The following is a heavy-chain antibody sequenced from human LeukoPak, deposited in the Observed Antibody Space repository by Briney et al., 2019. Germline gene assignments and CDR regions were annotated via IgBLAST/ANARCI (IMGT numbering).Heavy chain of an antibody. CDR3: AKETYSSGWYPYFDY. V-gene: IGHV3-23*01. CDR1: GFTFSSYA. Sequence: GGSLRLSCVASGFTFSSYAMSWVRQAPGKGLEWVSGISGSGGSTYYADSVKGRFTISRDNSKNTLFLQINSLRAEDTAVYYCAKETYSSGWYPYFDYWGQGTLVTVSS. J-gene: IGHJ4*02. CDR2: ISGSGGST. D-gene: IGHD6-19*01.